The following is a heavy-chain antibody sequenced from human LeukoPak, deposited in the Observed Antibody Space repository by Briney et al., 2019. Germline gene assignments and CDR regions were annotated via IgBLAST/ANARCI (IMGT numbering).Heavy chain of an antibody. CDR3: ARHAYYHDSSGYLEY. Sequence: SETLSLTCTVSSGSISSYYWSWVRQPPAKGLEWIGYIYYGGGTNYSPSLKSRVTISVDTSKTQFSLKLSSVTAADTAVYYCARHAYYHDSSGYLEYWGQGTPVTVSS. J-gene: IGHJ4*02. CDR2: IYYGGGT. V-gene: IGHV4-59*08. D-gene: IGHD3-22*01. CDR1: SGSISSYY.